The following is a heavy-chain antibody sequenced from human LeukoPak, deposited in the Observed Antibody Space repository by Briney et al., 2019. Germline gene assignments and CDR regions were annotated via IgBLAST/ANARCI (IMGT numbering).Heavy chain of an antibody. CDR2: IYYSGST. CDR3: ARDDSPLYASGRFDP. V-gene: IGHV4-59*01. CDR1: GGSISSYY. D-gene: IGHD3-10*01. J-gene: IGHJ5*02. Sequence: PSETLSLTCTVSGGSISSYYWSWIRQPPGKGLEWIGYIYYSGSTNYNPSLKSRVTISVDTSKNQFSLKLSSVTAADTAVYYCARDDSPLYASGRFDPWGQGTLVTVSS.